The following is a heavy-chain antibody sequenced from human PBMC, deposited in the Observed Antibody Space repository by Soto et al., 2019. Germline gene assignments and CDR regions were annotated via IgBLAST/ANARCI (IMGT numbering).Heavy chain of an antibody. CDR2: IWYDGSNK. D-gene: IGHD6-13*01. CDR3: ARDRIAAADPWLGDYYYGMDV. J-gene: IGHJ6*02. CDR1: GFTFSSYG. V-gene: IGHV3-33*01. Sequence: GGSLRLSCAASGFTFSSYGMHWVRQAPGKGLEWVAVIWYDGSNKYYADSVKGRFTISRDNSKNTLYLQMNSLRAEDTAVYYCARDRIAAADPWLGDYYYGMDVWGQGTTVTVSS.